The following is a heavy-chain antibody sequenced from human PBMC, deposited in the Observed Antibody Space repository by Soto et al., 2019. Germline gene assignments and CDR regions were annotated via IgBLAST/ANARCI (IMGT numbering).Heavy chain of an antibody. J-gene: IGHJ6*02. CDR1: GFTFSSSA. CDR2: ITGGGGAT. D-gene: IGHD5-18*01. V-gene: IGHV3-23*01. Sequence: HPGGSLRLSCAASGFTFSSSAMTWVRQAPGKGLEWVSAITGGGGATYYADSVKGRFTISRDNSKNTLYLQMNSLRAEDTAVYYCAKASTALVVLVYYFGMDVWGQGTTVTVSS. CDR3: AKASTALVVLVYYFGMDV.